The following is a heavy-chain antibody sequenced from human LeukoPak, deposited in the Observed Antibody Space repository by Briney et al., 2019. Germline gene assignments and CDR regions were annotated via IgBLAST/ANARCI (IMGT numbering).Heavy chain of an antibody. Sequence: PSETLSLTCTVSGGSISSYYWSWIRQPPGKGLEWIGYIYYSGSTNYNPSLKSRVTISVDTSKNQFSLKLSSVTAADTAVYYCARDEYSSGWYRSRVSWFDPWGQGTLVTVSS. J-gene: IGHJ5*02. CDR3: ARDEYSSGWYRSRVSWFDP. CDR2: IYYSGST. CDR1: GGSISSYY. D-gene: IGHD6-19*01. V-gene: IGHV4-59*12.